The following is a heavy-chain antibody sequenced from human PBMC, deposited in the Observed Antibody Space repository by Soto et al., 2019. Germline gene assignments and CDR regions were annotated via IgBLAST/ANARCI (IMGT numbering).Heavy chain of an antibody. V-gene: IGHV1-18*01. D-gene: IGHD3-16*01. J-gene: IGHJ6*02. CDR2: LNTYNVNT. CDR3: AMVDGYVTPSPQDG. Sequence: QVQLVQSRDAVKNPGASVKVSFKASGYSFTRYGIAWARQAPGQGRELMGWLNTYNVNTKYAQNLQGSVTRTTDTSTRTPYMELTRLRSKDTAIYSCAMVDGYVTPSPQDGWGQGTTVIVSS. CDR1: GYSFTRYG.